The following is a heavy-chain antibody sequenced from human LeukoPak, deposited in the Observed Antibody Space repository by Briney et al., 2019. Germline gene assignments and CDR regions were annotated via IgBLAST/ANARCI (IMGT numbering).Heavy chain of an antibody. CDR3: ATRGVVITYYFDY. J-gene: IGHJ4*02. CDR2: ISGSGGST. D-gene: IGHD3-3*01. V-gene: IGHV3-23*01. CDR1: GFTFSGYA. Sequence: GGSLRLSCAASGFTFSGYAMTWVRQAPRKGLEWVSGISGSGGSTYYADSVKGRFTISRDNSKNTLYLQMNSLRAEVTAVYYCATRGVVITYYFDYWGQGTLVTVSS.